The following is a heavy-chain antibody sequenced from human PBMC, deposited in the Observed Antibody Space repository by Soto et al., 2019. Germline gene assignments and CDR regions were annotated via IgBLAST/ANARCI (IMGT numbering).Heavy chain of an antibody. CDR1: GGSISSYY. CDR3: ARTSLYKLSTDWFDP. Sequence: SETLSLTCTVSGGSISSYYWSWIRQPPGKGLEWIGYIYYSGSTNYNPSLKSRVTISVDTSKNQFSMKLSSVTAADTAVYYCARTSLYKLSTDWFDPWGQGNLVTVSS. J-gene: IGHJ5*02. CDR2: IYYSGST. D-gene: IGHD2-2*01. V-gene: IGHV4-59*01.